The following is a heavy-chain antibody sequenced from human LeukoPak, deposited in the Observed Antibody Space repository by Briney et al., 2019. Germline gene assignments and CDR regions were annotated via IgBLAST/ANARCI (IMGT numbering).Heavy chain of an antibody. V-gene: IGHV4-59*01. CDR3: AREGNCSGGSCYFSEFDY. CDR1: GGSISSYY. Sequence: SETLSLTCTVSGGSISSYYWSWIRQPPGKGLEWIGYIYYSGSTNYNPSLKSRVTISVDTSKNQFSLKLSSVTAADTAVYYCAREGNCSGGSCYFSEFDYWSQGTLVTVSS. CDR2: IYYSGST. J-gene: IGHJ4*02. D-gene: IGHD2-15*01.